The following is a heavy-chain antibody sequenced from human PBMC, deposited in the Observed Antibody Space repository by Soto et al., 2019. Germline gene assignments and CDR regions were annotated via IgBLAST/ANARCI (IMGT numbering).Heavy chain of an antibody. CDR3: ARGIYSGYDY. CDR1: GGSINSFY. V-gene: IGHV4-59*01. D-gene: IGHD5-12*01. Sequence: PSETLSLTCTVSGGSINSFYWIWIRQPPGKGLEWIGNIYYSGSTNYNPSFKSRVTMSVDTSKNQFSLRLSSVTAADTAVYYCARGIYSGYDYWGQGTLVTVSS. CDR2: IYYSGST. J-gene: IGHJ4*02.